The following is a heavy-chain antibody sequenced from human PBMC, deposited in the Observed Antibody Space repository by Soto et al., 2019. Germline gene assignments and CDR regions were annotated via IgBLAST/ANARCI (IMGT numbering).Heavy chain of an antibody. CDR2: IYYSGST. J-gene: IGHJ6*02. CDR3: ARAERRASYYYYYGMDV. CDR1: GGSISSGGYY. Sequence: QVQLQESGPGLVKPSQTLSLTCTVSGGSISSGGYYWSWIRQHPGKGLEWIGYIYYSGSTYYNPSLKSRVTISVDTSKNQFSLKLSSVTAAYTAVYYCARAERRASYYYYYGMDVWGQGTTVTVSS. V-gene: IGHV4-31*03.